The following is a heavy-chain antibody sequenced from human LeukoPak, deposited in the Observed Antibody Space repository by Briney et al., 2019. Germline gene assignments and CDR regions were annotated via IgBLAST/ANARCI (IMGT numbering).Heavy chain of an antibody. J-gene: IGHJ4*02. Sequence: GGSLRLSCAASGFTVSSNYMSWVRQAPGKGLEWASVIYSGGSTYYADSVKGRFTISRDNSKNTLYLQMNSLRAEDTAVYYCARSLGDLALGYWGQGTLVTVSS. CDR3: ARSLGDLALGY. CDR2: IYSGGST. D-gene: IGHD4-17*01. CDR1: GFTVSSNY. V-gene: IGHV3-66*02.